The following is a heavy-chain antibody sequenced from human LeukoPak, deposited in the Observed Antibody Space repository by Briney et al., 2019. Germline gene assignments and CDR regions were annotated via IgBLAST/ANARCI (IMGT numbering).Heavy chain of an antibody. D-gene: IGHD6-19*01. J-gene: IGHJ4*02. Sequence: GRSLRLSCAVSGVTFRAYAMHWVRRAPGKGLEWVAVISADGSHKYYADSAKGRFTISRDNYQNTLYLQMNSLRADDTAVYYCARVGSGWEFDYWGQGTLVTVSS. CDR2: ISADGSHK. CDR3: ARVGSGWEFDY. CDR1: GVTFRAYA. V-gene: IGHV3-30*14.